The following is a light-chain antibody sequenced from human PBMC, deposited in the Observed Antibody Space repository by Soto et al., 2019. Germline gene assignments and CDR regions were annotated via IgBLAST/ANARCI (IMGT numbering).Light chain of an antibody. J-gene: IGLJ2*01. CDR2: DVT. CDR1: SSDVGYYNY. Sequence: QSALTQPRSVSGSPGQSVTISCTGTSSDVGYYNYVSWYQQHPGKAPKLIIHDVTKRPSGVPDRFSGSKSGNTASLTISGLQAEDEADYYCSSYAGSDTPVVFGGGTKLTVL. V-gene: IGLV2-11*01. CDR3: SSYAGSDTPVV.